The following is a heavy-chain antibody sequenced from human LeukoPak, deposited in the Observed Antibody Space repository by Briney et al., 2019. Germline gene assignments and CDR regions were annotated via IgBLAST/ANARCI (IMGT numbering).Heavy chain of an antibody. D-gene: IGHD1-14*01. CDR1: GYSFATYW. Sequence: GESLKISCKGSGYSFATYWIARVRQMPGKGLEWMGIIYPDDSDTRYSPSFQGQVTMSADKSVSTAYLQWSSLKASDTAMYYCARHRTTYYYDYWGQGTLVTVSS. CDR3: ARHRTTYYYDY. J-gene: IGHJ4*02. V-gene: IGHV5-51*01. CDR2: IYPDDSDT.